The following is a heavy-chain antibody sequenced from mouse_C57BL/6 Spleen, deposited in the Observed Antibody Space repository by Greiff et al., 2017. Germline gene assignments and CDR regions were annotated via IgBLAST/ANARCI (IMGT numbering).Heavy chain of an antibody. CDR2: IDPENGDT. D-gene: IGHD2-1*01. V-gene: IGHV14-4*01. Sequence: EVKLQESGAELVRPGASVKLSCTASGFNIKDDYMHWVKQRPEQGLEWIGWIDPENGDTEYASKFQGKATITADTSSNTAYLQLSSLTSEDTAVYYCTTGAIYYVAMDYWGQGTSVTVSS. CDR1: GFNIKDDY. CDR3: TTGAIYYVAMDY. J-gene: IGHJ4*01.